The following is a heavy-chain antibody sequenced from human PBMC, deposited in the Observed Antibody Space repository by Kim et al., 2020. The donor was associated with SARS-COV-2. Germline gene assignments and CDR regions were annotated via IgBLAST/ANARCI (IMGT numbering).Heavy chain of an antibody. J-gene: IGHJ4*02. D-gene: IGHD3-9*01. CDR3: ARGGFVYDILTGYYPI. Sequence: SVKVSCKASGCTFSSYAISWVRQAPGQGLEWMGGIIPIFGTANYAQKFQGRVTITADESTSTAYMELSSLRSEDTAVYYCARGGFVYDILTGYYPIWGQGTLGTVSS. CDR2: IIPIFGTA. V-gene: IGHV1-69*13. CDR1: GCTFSSYA.